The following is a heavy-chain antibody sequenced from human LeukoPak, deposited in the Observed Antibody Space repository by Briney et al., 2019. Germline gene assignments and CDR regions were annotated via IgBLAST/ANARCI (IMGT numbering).Heavy chain of an antibody. J-gene: IGHJ4*02. Sequence: SETLSLTCTVSGYSISSGYYWGWIRQPPGKGLEWIGSIYHSGSTYYNPSLKSRVTISVDTSKNQFSLKLSSVTAADTAVYYCATTYYYDSSGYYFMPPFDYWGQGTLVTVSS. CDR1: GYSISSGYY. CDR2: IYHSGST. CDR3: ATTYYYDSSGYYFMPPFDY. D-gene: IGHD3-22*01. V-gene: IGHV4-38-2*02.